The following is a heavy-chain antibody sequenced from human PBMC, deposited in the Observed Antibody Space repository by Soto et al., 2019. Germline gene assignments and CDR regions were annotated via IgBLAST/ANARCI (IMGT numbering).Heavy chain of an antibody. J-gene: IGHJ5*02. D-gene: IGHD3-10*01. CDR3: AREAWFGELFSGFDP. CDR2: ISYDGVKK. Sequence: QVQLAESGGVVVQPGRSLRLSCAASGVTFSSHAMDWVRQAPGKGLEWVAVISYDGVKKDYADSVKGRFTISRDNSRNMLYLEMNSLSPEDTAVYYCAREAWFGELFSGFDPWGQGTLVTVSS. V-gene: IGHV3-30-3*01. CDR1: GVTFSSHA.